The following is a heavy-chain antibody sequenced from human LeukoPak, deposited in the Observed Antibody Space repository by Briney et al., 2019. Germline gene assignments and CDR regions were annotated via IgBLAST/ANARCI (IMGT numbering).Heavy chain of an antibody. J-gene: IGHJ4*02. CDR1: GGSISSGGYY. V-gene: IGHV4-31*03. D-gene: IGHD3-3*01. Sequence: SETLSLTCTVSGGSISSGGYYWSWIRQHPGKGLEWIGYIYYSGSTYYNPSLKSRVTISVDMSKNQFSLKLSSVTAADTAVYYCARDRAWNYFDYWGQGTLVTVSS. CDR3: ARDRAWNYFDY. CDR2: IYYSGST.